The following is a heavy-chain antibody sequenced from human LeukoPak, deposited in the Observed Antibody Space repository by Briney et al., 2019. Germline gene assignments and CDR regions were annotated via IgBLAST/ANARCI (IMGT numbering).Heavy chain of an antibody. V-gene: IGHV4-4*02. J-gene: IGHJ2*01. Sequence: PSETLSLTCTVSGGSISSGDYYWSWVRQPPGKGLEWIGEIYHRGSTNFNPSLKSRVIISLDKSKNLFSLKLNSVTAADAAVYYCARRGSAYSSHDMIIVGYFDLWGRGTLVTVSS. CDR1: GGSISSGDYY. CDR2: IYHRGST. D-gene: IGHD6-13*01. CDR3: ARRGSAYSSHDMIIVGYFDL.